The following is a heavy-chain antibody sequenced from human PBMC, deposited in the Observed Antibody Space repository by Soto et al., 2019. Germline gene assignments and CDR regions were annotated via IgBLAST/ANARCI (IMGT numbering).Heavy chain of an antibody. CDR2: ISGRGDST. CDR3: AKEASSGPIYYCYGMDV. J-gene: IGHJ6*02. V-gene: IGHV3-23*01. D-gene: IGHD6-6*01. CDR1: GFTFSSYA. Sequence: GGSLRLSCAAAGFTFSSYAMSWVRQAPGKGLEWISGISGRGDSTYYADSVKGRFTISRDNSKNTLYLQMNSLRAEDTAVYYCAKEASSGPIYYCYGMDVWGQGTTVTVSS.